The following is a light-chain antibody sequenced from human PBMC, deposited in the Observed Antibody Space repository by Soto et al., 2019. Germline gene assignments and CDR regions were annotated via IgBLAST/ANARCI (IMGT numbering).Light chain of an antibody. CDR2: AAS. V-gene: IGKV1-39*01. CDR3: QQSYSAPPWT. Sequence: DIQTTQYPSSLSASVGDRVTITCRTSDNIAKYLNWYQQKPGQVPKLLIVAASRLQSGVPTRFSGSGSGTDFTLTINNLQPEDFATYYCQQSYSAPPWTFGQGTKVDIK. J-gene: IGKJ1*01. CDR1: DNIAKY.